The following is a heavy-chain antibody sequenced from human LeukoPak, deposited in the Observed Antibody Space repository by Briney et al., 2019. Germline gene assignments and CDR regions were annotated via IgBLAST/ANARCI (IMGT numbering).Heavy chain of an antibody. CDR3: ARSAVLRYFDWLFGY. V-gene: IGHV3-53*04. CDR2: IYSNTSA. CDR1: GFTFSGYA. D-gene: IGHD3-9*01. Sequence: GGSLRLSCAASGFTFSGYAMSWVRQAPGKGLQWVSVIYSNTSAYYADSVKGRFTISRHNSKNTLYLQMTSLRAEDTAVYYCARSAVLRYFDWLFGYWGQGTLVTVSS. J-gene: IGHJ4*02.